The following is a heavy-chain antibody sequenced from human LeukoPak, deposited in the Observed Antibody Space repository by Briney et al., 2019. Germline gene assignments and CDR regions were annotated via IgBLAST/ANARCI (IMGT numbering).Heavy chain of an antibody. Sequence: NSGGSLRLSCAASGFSFSDHYMSWIRQAPGKGLEWVSYISRSGSTIYYADSVKGRFTISRDNAKNSLYLQMNSLRAEDTAVYYCARVDLEWLLVSWGQGTLVTVSS. CDR1: GFSFSDHY. J-gene: IGHJ5*02. CDR2: ISRSGSTI. CDR3: ARVDLEWLLVS. V-gene: IGHV3-11*04. D-gene: IGHD3-3*01.